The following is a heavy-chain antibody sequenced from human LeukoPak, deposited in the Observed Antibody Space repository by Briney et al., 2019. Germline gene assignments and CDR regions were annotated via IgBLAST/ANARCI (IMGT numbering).Heavy chain of an antibody. Sequence: GASVKVSCKASGGTFSSYAISWVRQAPGQGLEWMGGIIPSFGTANYAQKFKGRVTITTDESTSTAYMELSSLRSEDTAVYYCARSLFGEWIAFDIWGQGTMVTVSS. CDR2: IIPSFGTA. CDR1: GGTFSSYA. J-gene: IGHJ3*02. D-gene: IGHD3-10*02. V-gene: IGHV1-69*05. CDR3: ARSLFGEWIAFDI.